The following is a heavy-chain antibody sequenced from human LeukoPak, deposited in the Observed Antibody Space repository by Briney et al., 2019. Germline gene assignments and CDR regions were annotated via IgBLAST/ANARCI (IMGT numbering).Heavy chain of an antibody. V-gene: IGHV1-69*02. CDR2: IIPILGIA. CDR1: GGTFSSYT. J-gene: IGHJ3*02. D-gene: IGHD1-26*01. CDR3: ARGGEYSGSYDAFDI. Sequence: SVEVSCXASGGTFSSYTISWVRQAPGQGLEWMGRIIPILGIANYAQKFQGRVTITADKSTSTAYMELSSLRSEDTAVYYCARGGEYSGSYDAFDIWGQGTMVTVSS.